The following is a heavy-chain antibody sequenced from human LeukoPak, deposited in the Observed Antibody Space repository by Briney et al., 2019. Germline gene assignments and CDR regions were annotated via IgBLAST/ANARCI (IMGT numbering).Heavy chain of an antibody. D-gene: IGHD6-13*01. CDR2: IWYDGSYK. Sequence: PGASLRLSCAASGFIFSNYGMHWVRQAPGKGLDWVAVIWYDGSYKYYADSVKGRFTISRDNSKNTLYLQMNSLRAEDTAIYYCAKVVQYTASTGTGLDYWGQGTLVTVSS. V-gene: IGHV3-33*06. CDR3: AKVVQYTASTGTGLDY. CDR1: GFIFSNYG. J-gene: IGHJ4*02.